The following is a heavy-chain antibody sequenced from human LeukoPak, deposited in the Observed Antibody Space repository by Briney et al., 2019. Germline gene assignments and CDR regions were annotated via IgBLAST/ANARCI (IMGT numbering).Heavy chain of an antibody. CDR2: IRASAGST. D-gene: IGHD6-19*01. Sequence: PGGSLRLSCAASGFTFSSYAMTWVRQAPGKGLHWVSTIRASAGSTYYADSVKGRFTISRDNSKNTVSLQMNSLRAKDTAVYYCAKGGYTSYFDYWGQGTLVTVSS. J-gene: IGHJ4*02. V-gene: IGHV3-23*01. CDR3: AKGGYTSYFDY. CDR1: GFTFSSYA.